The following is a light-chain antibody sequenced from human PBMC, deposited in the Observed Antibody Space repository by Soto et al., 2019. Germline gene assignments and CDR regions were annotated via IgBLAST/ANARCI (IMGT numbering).Light chain of an antibody. CDR1: QTISSS. J-gene: IGKJ2*01. CDR2: KAS. V-gene: IGKV1-5*03. CDR3: QQYDSYSPYT. Sequence: DIQMTQFPPTLSASIGDRVTITCRASQTISSSLAWYQQKPGKAPKLLIYKASTLEPGVPSRFSGSGSGTEFSLTIRSLQPDDFAAYYCQQYDSYSPYTFGQGTRLEIK.